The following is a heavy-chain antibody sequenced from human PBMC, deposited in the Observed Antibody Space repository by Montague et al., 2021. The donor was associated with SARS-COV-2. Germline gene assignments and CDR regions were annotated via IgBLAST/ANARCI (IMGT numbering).Heavy chain of an antibody. D-gene: IGHD1-1*01. CDR1: GGSFSGYC. CDR3: ARGRGTALFRRIYFGIDV. Sequence: SETLSLTCAVYGGSFSGYCWSWIRQPPGKGLEWIGEINHSGSTNYNPSLKSRVTISVDTSKNQFSLKLSSVTAADTAVYYCARGRGTALFRRIYFGIDVWGQGTTVTVSS. V-gene: IGHV4-34*01. CDR2: INHSGST. J-gene: IGHJ6*02.